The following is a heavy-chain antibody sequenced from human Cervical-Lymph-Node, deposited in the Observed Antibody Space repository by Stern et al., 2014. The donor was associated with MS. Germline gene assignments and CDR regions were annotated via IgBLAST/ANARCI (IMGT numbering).Heavy chain of an antibody. Sequence: VQLVESGAEVRQPGSSVKVSCKASGATFSTNAISWVRQAPGQGLEWMVGIVPIFDKANYAQSFRGRVTISADESTSTAYLELSSLRSDDTAVYYCAREHHGGNFESWGQGTLVIVSS. CDR3: AREHHGGNFES. D-gene: IGHD4-23*01. CDR2: IVPIFDKA. J-gene: IGHJ4*02. V-gene: IGHV1-69*01. CDR1: GATFSTNA.